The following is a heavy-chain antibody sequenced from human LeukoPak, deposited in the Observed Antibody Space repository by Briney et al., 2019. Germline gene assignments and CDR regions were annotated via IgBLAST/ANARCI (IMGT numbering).Heavy chain of an antibody. D-gene: IGHD3-10*01. V-gene: IGHV4-59*01. Sequence: SETLSLTCTVSGGSISSYYWSWIRQPPGKGLEWIVYIYYSGSTNYNPSLKSRVTISLDTSKIQFSLKLSSVTAADTAVYYCARANLWPAYYFDYWGQGTLVTVSS. CDR3: ARANLWPAYYFDY. J-gene: IGHJ4*02. CDR1: GGSISSYY. CDR2: IYYSGST.